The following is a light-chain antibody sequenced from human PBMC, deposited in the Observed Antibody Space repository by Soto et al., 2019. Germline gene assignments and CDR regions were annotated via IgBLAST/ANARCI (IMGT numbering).Light chain of an antibody. J-gene: IGKJ2*01. Sequence: EIVLTQSPGTLSLSPGERATLSCRASQSVSSSYLAWYQQKPGQAPRLLIYGASNRATGIPDRFSASGSGTDFTLTISRLEPEDFAVCYCQQYGSSPPYTFGQGTKLEIK. CDR2: GAS. CDR3: QQYGSSPPYT. V-gene: IGKV3-20*01. CDR1: QSVSSSY.